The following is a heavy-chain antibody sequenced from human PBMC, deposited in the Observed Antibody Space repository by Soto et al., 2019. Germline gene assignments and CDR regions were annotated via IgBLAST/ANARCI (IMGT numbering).Heavy chain of an antibody. CDR2: INGGTGQT. D-gene: IGHD1-1*01. CDR1: GYTFSTYA. V-gene: IGHV1-3*01. Sequence: ASVKVSCKASGYTFSTYAMHWVRQAPGQSLEWMGWINGGTGQTRYSQRFQDRVTITRDTSAKTTYMDLTSLRSEDTAVYYCARGKGMEENYYYYGMDIWGQGTTVTVSS. J-gene: IGHJ6*02. CDR3: ARGKGMEENYYYYGMDI.